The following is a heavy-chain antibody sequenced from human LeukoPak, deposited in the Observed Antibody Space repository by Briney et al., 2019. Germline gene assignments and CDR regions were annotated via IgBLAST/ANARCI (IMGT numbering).Heavy chain of an antibody. Sequence: KPSETLSLTCAVSGGSISSGGYSWSWIRQPPGKGLEWIGYIYHSGSTYYNPSLKSRVTISVDRSKNQFSLKLSSVTAADTAVYYCARQIWFGELFYGLDVWGQGTTVTVSS. J-gene: IGHJ6*02. V-gene: IGHV4-30-2*01. D-gene: IGHD3-10*01. CDR3: ARQIWFGELFYGLDV. CDR1: GGSISSGGYS. CDR2: IYHSGST.